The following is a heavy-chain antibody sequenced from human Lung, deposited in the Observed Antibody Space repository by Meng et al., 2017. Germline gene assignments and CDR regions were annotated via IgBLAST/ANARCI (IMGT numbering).Heavy chain of an antibody. CDR3: ARGYDILTGPPLDY. J-gene: IGHJ4*02. CDR1: GGSFSGYY. V-gene: IGHV4-34*01. CDR2: INHSGST. Sequence: VQRPQWVAGLVKPSETRSLTCAVYGGSFSGYYWSWIRQPPGKGLEWIGEINHSGSTNYNPSLKSRVTISVDTSKNQFSLKLSSVTAADTAVYYCARGYDILTGPPLDYWGQGTLVTVSS. D-gene: IGHD3-9*01.